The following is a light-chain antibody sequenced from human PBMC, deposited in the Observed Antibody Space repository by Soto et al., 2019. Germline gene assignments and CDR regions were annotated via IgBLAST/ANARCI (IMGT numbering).Light chain of an antibody. J-gene: IGLJ1*01. Sequence: QSALTQPASVSGSPGQSITISCTGTSDDVGGYNYVSWYQQHPGKVPQLIVYDVTNRPSGVSIRFSGSKSGNTASLTISGLQAKDEADYYCSSFGGSSGLYVFGTGTKLTVL. V-gene: IGLV2-14*03. CDR3: SSFGGSSGLYV. CDR1: SDDVGGYNY. CDR2: DVT.